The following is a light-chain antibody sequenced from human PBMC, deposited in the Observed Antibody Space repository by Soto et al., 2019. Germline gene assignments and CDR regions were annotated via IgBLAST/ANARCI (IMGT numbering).Light chain of an antibody. J-gene: IGLJ3*02. CDR1: SSDVGVYNY. CDR2: EVS. CDR3: TSFTTSSTWV. V-gene: IGLV2-14*01. Sequence: QSVLTQPASVSGSPGQSITISCTGTSSDVGVYNYVSWYQQHPGKAPKLMICEVSNRPSGVSDRFSGSKSGNTASLTISGLRAEDEADYYCTSFTTSSTWVFGGGTQLTVL.